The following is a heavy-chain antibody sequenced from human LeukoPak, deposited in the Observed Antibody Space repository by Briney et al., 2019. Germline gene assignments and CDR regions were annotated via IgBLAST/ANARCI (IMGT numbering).Heavy chain of an antibody. V-gene: IGHV3-23*01. CDR3: ARGYYYDSSGSVAPFDY. D-gene: IGHD3-22*01. Sequence: PGGSLRLSCAVSGFAFGSEAMSWVRQSPARGLEWVASISPAGGTTYYADYVKGRFTISRDNAKNTLYLQMNSLRAEDTAVYYCARGYYYDSSGSVAPFDYWGQGTLVTVSP. CDR1: GFAFGSEA. CDR2: ISPAGGTT. J-gene: IGHJ4*02.